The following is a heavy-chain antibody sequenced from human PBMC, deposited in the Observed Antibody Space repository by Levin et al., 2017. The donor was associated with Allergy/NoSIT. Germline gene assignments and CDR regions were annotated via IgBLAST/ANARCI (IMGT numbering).Heavy chain of an antibody. CDR1: AFTFSDYS. D-gene: IGHD2-2*02. CDR3: ARDNTHFYGMDV. CDR2: ISASSGTI. Sequence: RGESLKISCAASAFTFSDYSMNWVRQAPGKGLEWVSFISASSGTIFYSDSVKGRFTISRDNAQNTVYLQMNSLRAEDTALYYCARDNTHFYGMDVWGQGTTVTVSS. V-gene: IGHV3-48*01. J-gene: IGHJ6*02.